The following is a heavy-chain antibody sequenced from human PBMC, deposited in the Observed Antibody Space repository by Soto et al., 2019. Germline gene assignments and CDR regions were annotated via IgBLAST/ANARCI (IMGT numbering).Heavy chain of an antibody. D-gene: IGHD6-19*01. CDR2: IYYSGST. CDR1: GGSISSYY. Sequence: SETLSLTCTVSGGSISSYYWSWIRQPPGKGLEWIGYIYYSGSTNYNPSLKSRVTISVDTSKNQFSLKLSSVTAADTAVYYCARDQVGSSGGRWFDPWGQGTLVTVSS. CDR3: ARDQVGSSGGRWFDP. J-gene: IGHJ5*02. V-gene: IGHV4-59*01.